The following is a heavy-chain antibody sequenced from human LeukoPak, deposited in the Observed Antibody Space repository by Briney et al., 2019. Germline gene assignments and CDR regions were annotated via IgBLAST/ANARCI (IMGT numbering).Heavy chain of an antibody. J-gene: IGHJ6*03. CDR3: ARGPSGGYYMDV. D-gene: IGHD3-16*01. V-gene: IGHV3-74*01. CDR2: INGDGSRA. CDR1: GFTFSSYL. Sequence: GGSLRLSCAASGFTFSSYLMHWVRQGPGNGLVWVSRINGDGSRATYADSVKGRFTISRDNAKNTLYLQMNSLRAEDTAVYYCARGPSGGYYMDVWGKGTTVTVSS.